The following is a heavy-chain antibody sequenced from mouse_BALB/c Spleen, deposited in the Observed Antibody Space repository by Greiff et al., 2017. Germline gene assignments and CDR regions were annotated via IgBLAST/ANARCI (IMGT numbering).Heavy chain of an antibody. V-gene: IGHV5-17*02. CDR3: ARHPPFYYGSSYFDY. D-gene: IGHD1-1*01. J-gene: IGHJ2*01. CDR2: ISSGSSTI. CDR1: GFTFSSFG. Sequence: EVKLVESGGGLVQPGGSRKLSCAASGFTFSSFGMHWVRQAPEKGLEWVAYISSGSSTIYYADTVKGRFTISRDNPKNTLFLQMTSLRSEDTAMYYCARHPPFYYGSSYFDYWGQGTTLTVSS.